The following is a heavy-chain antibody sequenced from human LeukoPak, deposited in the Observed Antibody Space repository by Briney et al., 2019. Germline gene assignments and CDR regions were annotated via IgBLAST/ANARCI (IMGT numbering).Heavy chain of an antibody. V-gene: IGHV3-7*01. J-gene: IGHJ4*02. Sequence: GGSLRLSCAASGFTFSSYWMSWVRQAPGKGLEWVANIKQDGSEKYYVDSVKGRFTISRDNAKNSLYLQMNSLRAEDTAAYYCARVPYYGSGSYFGFDYWGQGTLVTVSS. CDR2: IKQDGSEK. D-gene: IGHD3-10*01. CDR3: ARVPYYGSGSYFGFDY. CDR1: GFTFSSYW.